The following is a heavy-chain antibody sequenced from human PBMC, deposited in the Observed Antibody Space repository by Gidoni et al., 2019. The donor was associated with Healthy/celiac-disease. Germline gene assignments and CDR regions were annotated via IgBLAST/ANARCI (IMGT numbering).Heavy chain of an antibody. V-gene: IGHV4-59*01. CDR2: IYYSGST. J-gene: IGHJ3*02. Sequence: QVQLQESGPGLVKPSETLSLTCTVSGGSISSYYWSWIRQPPGKGLEWIGYIYYSGSTNYNPSLKSRVTISVDTSKNQFSLKLSSVTAADTAVYYCAREGAWEQLAADAFDIWGQGTMVTVSS. CDR1: GGSISSYY. D-gene: IGHD6-6*01. CDR3: AREGAWEQLAADAFDI.